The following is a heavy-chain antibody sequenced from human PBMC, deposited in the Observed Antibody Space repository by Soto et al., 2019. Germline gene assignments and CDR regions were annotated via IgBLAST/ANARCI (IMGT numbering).Heavy chain of an antibody. J-gene: IGHJ3*02. Sequence: SETLSLTCTVSGGSISSGGYYWSWIRQHPGKGLEWIGYIYYSGSTYYNPSLKSRVTISVDTSKNQFSLKLSSVTAADTAVYYCARVRHSYDSSGSGGAFDIWGQGTMVTVSS. D-gene: IGHD3-22*01. CDR3: ARVRHSYDSSGSGGAFDI. CDR1: GGSISSGGYY. CDR2: IYYSGST. V-gene: IGHV4-31*03.